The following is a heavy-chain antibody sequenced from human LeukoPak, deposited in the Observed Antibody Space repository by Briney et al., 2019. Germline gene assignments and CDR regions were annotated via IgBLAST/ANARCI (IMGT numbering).Heavy chain of an antibody. CDR3: ATAQALEWELLQKFDY. V-gene: IGHV1-8*03. CDR2: MNPNSGNT. CDR1: GYTFTSYD. D-gene: IGHD1-26*01. J-gene: IGHJ4*02. Sequence: ASVKVSCKASGYTFTSYDINWVRQATGQGLKWMGWMNPNSGNTGYAQKFQGRVTITRNTSISTAYMELSSLRSEDTAVYYCATAQALEWELLQKFDYWGQGTLVTVSS.